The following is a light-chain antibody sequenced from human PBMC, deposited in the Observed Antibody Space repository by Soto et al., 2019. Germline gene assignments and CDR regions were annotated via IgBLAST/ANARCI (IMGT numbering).Light chain of an antibody. V-gene: IGLV1-40*01. J-gene: IGLJ2*01. Sequence: QAVVTQPPSVSAAPGPRVTISCTGSSANIGAGYDVHWYQQLPGTAPQLLIYGNSKRPSGVPDRFSGSKSGTSASLAITGLQAEDEADYYCQSYDSSLSVVFGGGTKVTVL. CDR2: GNS. CDR3: QSYDSSLSVV. CDR1: SANIGAGYD.